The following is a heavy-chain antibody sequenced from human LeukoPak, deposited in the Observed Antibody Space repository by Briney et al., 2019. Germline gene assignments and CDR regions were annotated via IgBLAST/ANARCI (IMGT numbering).Heavy chain of an antibody. CDR1: GGALTDSKY. CDR2: ISNGGST. V-gene: IGHV4-59*08. Sequence: SDTLSLTCSVSGGALTDSKYWTWIRLPPGNRLEWIGYISNGGSTEYNPSLKNRVTISLDTSKNQFSLKLISVTAADRAIYYCARQLKGLLDSWGQGTLVTVSS. J-gene: IGHJ4*02. CDR3: ARQLKGLLDS.